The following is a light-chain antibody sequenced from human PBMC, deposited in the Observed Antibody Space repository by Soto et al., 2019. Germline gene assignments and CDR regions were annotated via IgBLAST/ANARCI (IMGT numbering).Light chain of an antibody. CDR3: SSYTSSSTLGV. Sequence: QAVLTQPGSVCGSPGQSISISCTGTSSDVGGYNYVSWYQQHPGKAPKLMIYEVNNRPSGVSNRFSGSKSGNTASLTISGLQAEDEADYYCSSYTSSSTLGVFGTGTKVTVL. J-gene: IGLJ1*01. V-gene: IGLV2-14*01. CDR2: EVN. CDR1: SSDVGGYNY.